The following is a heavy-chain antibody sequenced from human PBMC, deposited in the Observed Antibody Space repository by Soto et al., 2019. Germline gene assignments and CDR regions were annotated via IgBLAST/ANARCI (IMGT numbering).Heavy chain of an antibody. CDR2: ISSSSSYI. CDR1: GLTFSSYS. D-gene: IGHD3-22*01. CDR3: ARGYYDSSGYYYVPYYYGMDV. V-gene: IGHV3-21*01. Sequence: EVQLVESGGGLVKPGGSLRLSCAASGLTFSSYSMNWVRQAPGKGLEWVSSISSSSSYIYYADSVKGRFTISRDNAKNSLYLQMNSLRAEDTAVYYCARGYYDSSGYYYVPYYYGMDVWGQGTTVTVSS. J-gene: IGHJ6*02.